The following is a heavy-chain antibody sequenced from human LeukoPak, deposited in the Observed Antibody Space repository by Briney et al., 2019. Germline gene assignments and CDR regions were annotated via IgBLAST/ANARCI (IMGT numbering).Heavy chain of an antibody. Sequence: GGSLRLSCIASGFSFSGHWMHWARQLPGKGLVWVSRISPTGSTTSYADSVKGRFTVSRDNAKNTLYLQMNSLRAEDTAVYYCAKDSGSYGVDYWGQGTLVTVSS. CDR3: AKDSGSYGVDY. D-gene: IGHD1-26*01. CDR1: GFSFSGHW. CDR2: ISPTGSTT. V-gene: IGHV3-74*01. J-gene: IGHJ4*02.